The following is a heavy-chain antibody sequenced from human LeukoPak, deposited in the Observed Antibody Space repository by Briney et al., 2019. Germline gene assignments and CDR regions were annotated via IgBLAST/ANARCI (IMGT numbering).Heavy chain of an antibody. CDR2: ISYDGSNK. CDR1: GFTFSSYG. Sequence: PGGSLRLSCAASGFTFSSYGMHWVRQAPGKGLEWVAVISYDGSNKYYAGSVKGRFTISRDNSKNTLYLQMNSLRGEDTAVYCCASEGIAAAADIWGQGTMVTVSS. D-gene: IGHD6-13*01. J-gene: IGHJ3*02. V-gene: IGHV3-30*03. CDR3: ASEGIAAAADI.